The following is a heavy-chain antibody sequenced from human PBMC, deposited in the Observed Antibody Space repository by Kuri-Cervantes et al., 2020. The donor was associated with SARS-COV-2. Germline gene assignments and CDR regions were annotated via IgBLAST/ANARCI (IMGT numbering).Heavy chain of an antibody. V-gene: IGHV3-64*02. Sequence: GESLKISCAASGFTFSNAWMSWVRQAPGKGLEYVSIITRKGDRTYYADSVKGRFTISRDNSKNTLYLQMNNLRAEDTAVYYCANNWLFPGDYYYYMDVWGKGTTVTVSS. J-gene: IGHJ6*03. D-gene: IGHD3-9*01. CDR2: ITRKGDRT. CDR1: GFTFSNAW. CDR3: ANNWLFPGDYYYYMDV.